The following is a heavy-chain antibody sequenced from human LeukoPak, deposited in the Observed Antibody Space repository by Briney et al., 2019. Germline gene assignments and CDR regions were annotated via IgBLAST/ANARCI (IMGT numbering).Heavy chain of an antibody. CDR1: GGTFSSYA. Sequence: SVKVSCKASGGTFSSYAISWVRRAPGQGLEWMGGIIPIFGTANYAQKFQGRVTITTDESTSTAYMELSSLRSEDTAVYYCARDGGWSGYYTYYYYYMDVWGKGTTVTVSS. V-gene: IGHV1-69*05. J-gene: IGHJ6*03. CDR2: IIPIFGTA. CDR3: ARDGGWSGYYTYYYYYMDV. D-gene: IGHD3-3*01.